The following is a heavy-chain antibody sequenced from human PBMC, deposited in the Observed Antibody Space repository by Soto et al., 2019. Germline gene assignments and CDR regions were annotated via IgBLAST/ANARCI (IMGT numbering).Heavy chain of an antibody. D-gene: IGHD3-22*01. V-gene: IGHV4-59*05. CDR3: ARRGYYYDSSGYPSVWY. J-gene: IGHJ4*02. CDR2: IYYSGST. Sequence: PSETLSLTCTVSGGSISTYYWIWIRQPPGKGLERIGSIYYSGSTYYNPSLKSRVTISVDTSKNQFSLKLSSVTAADTAVYYCARRGYYYDSSGYPSVWYWGQGTLVTVSS. CDR1: GGSISTYY.